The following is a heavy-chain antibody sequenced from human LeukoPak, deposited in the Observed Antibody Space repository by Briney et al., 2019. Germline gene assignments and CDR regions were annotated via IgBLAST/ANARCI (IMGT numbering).Heavy chain of an antibody. Sequence: GGSLRLSCAASGFTFSSYGMHWVRQAPGKGLEWVAVISYDGSNKYYADSVKGRFTISRDNSKNTLYLQMNSLRAEDTAVYYCASYSVAPTQIDYWGQGTLVTVSS. CDR2: ISYDGSNK. CDR1: GFTFSSYG. J-gene: IGHJ4*02. V-gene: IGHV3-30*03. CDR3: ASYSVAPTQIDY. D-gene: IGHD5-12*01.